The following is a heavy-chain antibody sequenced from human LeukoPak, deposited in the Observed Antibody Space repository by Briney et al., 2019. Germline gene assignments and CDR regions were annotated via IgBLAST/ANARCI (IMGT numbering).Heavy chain of an antibody. J-gene: IGHJ4*02. V-gene: IGHV3-23*01. CDR3: AKEGGTGTRFDY. D-gene: IGHD1-7*01. CDR2: ISGSGTGT. CDR1: GFTFSSYA. Sequence: PGGSLRLSCAASGFTFSSYAMSWVRQAPGKGLYWVSAISGSGTGTYYADSVKGRFTISRDNSKNTWYLQMNSLRAEDTAVYYCAKEGGTGTRFDYWGQGTLVTVSS.